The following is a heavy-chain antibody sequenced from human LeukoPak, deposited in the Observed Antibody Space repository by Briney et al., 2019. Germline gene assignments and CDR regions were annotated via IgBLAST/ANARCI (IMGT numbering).Heavy chain of an antibody. Sequence: PGGSLRLSCAASGFTFSSYAMSWVRQAPGKGLEWVSAISGSGGSTYYADSVKGRFTISRDNSKNTLYLQMNSLRAEDTAVYYCAKGGRKWELLPSFLDYWGQGTLVTVSS. CDR1: GFTFSSYA. D-gene: IGHD1-26*01. CDR2: ISGSGGST. V-gene: IGHV3-23*01. J-gene: IGHJ4*02. CDR3: AKGGRKWELLPSFLDY.